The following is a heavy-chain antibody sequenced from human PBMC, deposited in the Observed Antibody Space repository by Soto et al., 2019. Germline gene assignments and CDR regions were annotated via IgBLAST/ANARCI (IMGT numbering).Heavy chain of an antibody. CDR1: GGSFIGYY. D-gene: IGHD6-13*01. Sequence: QVQLQQWGAGLLKPSETLSLTCAVYGGSFIGYYWNWIRQPPGKRLEWIGEINHSGSTNYNPSLKSRATISVDTSKNQFSLKMSSVTAADTAVYYCARRQQLGVRGLDVWGQGTTVTVSS. CDR3: ARRQQLGVRGLDV. J-gene: IGHJ6*02. V-gene: IGHV4-34*01. CDR2: INHSGST.